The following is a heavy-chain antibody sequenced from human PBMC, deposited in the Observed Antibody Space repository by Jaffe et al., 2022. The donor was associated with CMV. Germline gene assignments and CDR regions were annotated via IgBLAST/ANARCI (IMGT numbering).Heavy chain of an antibody. J-gene: IGHJ4*02. CDR3: GRVGASGWYADY. CDR2: ISSSSSYT. D-gene: IGHD6-19*01. V-gene: IGHV3-11*06. CDR1: GFTFSDYY. Sequence: QVHLVESGGGLVKPGGSLRLSCAVSGFTFSDYYMTWIRQAPGKGLEWVSYISSSSSYTYYADSVKGRFTISRDNAKNSLFLEMNTLRAEDTAVYYCGRVGASGWYADYWGQGTLATVS.